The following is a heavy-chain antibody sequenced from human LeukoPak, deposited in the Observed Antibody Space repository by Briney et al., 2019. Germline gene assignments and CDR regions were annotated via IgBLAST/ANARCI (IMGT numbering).Heavy chain of an antibody. J-gene: IGHJ4*02. Sequence: GGSLRLSCAASGFTFSSYAMSWVRQAPGKGLEWVSAISGSGGSTYYADSVKGRFTISRDNSKNTLYLQMNSLRAEDTAVYYCAKGSRAPGVLRYFDWFGYFDYWGQGTLVTVSS. CDR2: ISGSGGST. CDR1: GFTFSSYA. CDR3: AKGSRAPGVLRYFDWFGYFDY. V-gene: IGHV3-23*01. D-gene: IGHD3-9*01.